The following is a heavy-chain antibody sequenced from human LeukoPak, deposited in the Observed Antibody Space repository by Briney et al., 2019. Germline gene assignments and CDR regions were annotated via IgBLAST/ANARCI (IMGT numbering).Heavy chain of an antibody. Sequence: ASVKVSCKASGYTFTGYYMQWVRQAPGQXLEWMGWINPNSGGTNYAQKFQGRVTMTRDTSISTASMDLSRLRCDHTAVYYCARDLDIAAAGTDYWGQGTLVTVSS. CDR2: INPNSGGT. CDR1: GYTFTGYY. V-gene: IGHV1-2*02. D-gene: IGHD6-13*01. CDR3: ARDLDIAAAGTDY. J-gene: IGHJ4*02.